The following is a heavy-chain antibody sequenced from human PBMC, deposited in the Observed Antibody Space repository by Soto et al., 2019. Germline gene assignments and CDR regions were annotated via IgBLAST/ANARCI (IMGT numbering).Heavy chain of an antibody. J-gene: IGHJ6*01. CDR3: VMEMGPLNSDLCPGYGPPIAMVV. CDR2: ISAYNGNT. V-gene: IGHV1-18*01. D-gene: IGHD5-18*01. Sequence: ASVKVSCKASGYTFTSYGISWVRQAPGQGLEWMGWISAYNGNTNYAQKLQGRVTMTTDTSTSTAYMELRSLRSDDTAVYYFVMEMGPLNSDLCPGYGPPIAMVVWG. CDR1: GYTFTSYG.